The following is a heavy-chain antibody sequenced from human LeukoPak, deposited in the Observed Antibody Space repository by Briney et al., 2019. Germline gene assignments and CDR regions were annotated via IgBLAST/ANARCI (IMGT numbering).Heavy chain of an antibody. Sequence: ASVTVSCKASGYTLTELSMHWVRQAPGKGLEWMGGFDPEDGETIYAQKFQGRVTMTEDTSTDTAYMELSSLRSEDTAVYYCATISSGPAYYFDYWGQGTLVTVSS. CDR2: FDPEDGET. CDR3: ATISSGPAYYFDY. V-gene: IGHV1-24*01. CDR1: GYTLTELS. J-gene: IGHJ4*02. D-gene: IGHD6-19*01.